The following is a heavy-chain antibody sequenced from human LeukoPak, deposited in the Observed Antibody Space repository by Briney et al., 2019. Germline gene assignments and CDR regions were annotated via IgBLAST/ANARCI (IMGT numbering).Heavy chain of an antibody. J-gene: IGHJ4*02. CDR2: INHSGST. D-gene: IGHD1-26*01. CDR1: GGSFSGYY. Sequence: SETLSLTCAVYGGSFSGYYWRWIRQPPGKGLEWIGEINHSGSTNYNPSLKSRVTISVDTSKNQFSLKLSSVTAADTAVYYCARGSGSYPHPMARSKYYFDYWGQETLVTVSS. V-gene: IGHV4-34*01. CDR3: ARGSGSYPHPMARSKYYFDY.